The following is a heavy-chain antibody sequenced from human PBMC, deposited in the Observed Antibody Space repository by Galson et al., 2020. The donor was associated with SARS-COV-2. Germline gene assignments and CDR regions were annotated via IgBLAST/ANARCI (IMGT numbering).Heavy chain of an antibody. CDR2: INSDGSST. CDR3: ARGMSFGFVAALDY. Sequence: GGSLRLSCAASGFTFSSYWMHWVRQAPGKGLVWVSRINSDGSSTSYADSGKGRFTISRDNAKNTRYLQMNSLRAEDTAVYYCARGMSFGFVAALDYWGQGTLVTVSS. D-gene: IGHD6-6*01. V-gene: IGHV3-74*01. J-gene: IGHJ4*02. CDR1: GFTFSSYW.